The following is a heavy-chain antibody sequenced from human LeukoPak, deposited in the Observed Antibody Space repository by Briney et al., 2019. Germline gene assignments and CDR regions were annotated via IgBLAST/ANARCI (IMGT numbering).Heavy chain of an antibody. Sequence: PGRSLRLSCAASGFTFSSYAMHWVRQAPGKGLEWVAVISYDGSNKYYADSVKGRFTISRDNSKNTLYLQMNSLRAEDTAVYYCARVPFLTGYYKRAPDVWGQGTTVTVSS. CDR2: ISYDGSNK. D-gene: IGHD3-9*01. CDR3: ARVPFLTGYYKRAPDV. J-gene: IGHJ6*02. V-gene: IGHV3-30-3*01. CDR1: GFTFSSYA.